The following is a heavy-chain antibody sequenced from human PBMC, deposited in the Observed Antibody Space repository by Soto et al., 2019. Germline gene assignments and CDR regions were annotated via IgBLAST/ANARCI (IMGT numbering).Heavy chain of an antibody. J-gene: IGHJ6*02. CDR1: GYSFASYW. Sequence: GESLKISCQCSGYSFASYWIGWVRQMPGKDLEWMGIIYPGDSDTRYSPSFQGQVTISADKSLRTAYLQWTSLKASDTALYYCERNRSFTLGFYYDGMDVWGQGTTVTVSS. D-gene: IGHD6-6*01. CDR3: ERNRSFTLGFYYDGMDV. CDR2: IYPGDSDT. V-gene: IGHV5-51*01.